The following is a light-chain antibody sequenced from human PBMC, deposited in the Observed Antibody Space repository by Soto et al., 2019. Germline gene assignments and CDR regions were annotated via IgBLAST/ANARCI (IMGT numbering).Light chain of an antibody. Sequence: QSALTQPASVSGSPGQSITISCTGTSSDVGAYNYVSWYQQHPGKAPKLMIYDVTNRPSGVSNRFSGSKSGYTASRTISGLQAEDEADYYCSSYTTSSTYVFGTGTKLTVL. V-gene: IGLV2-14*03. CDR3: SSYTTSSTYV. J-gene: IGLJ1*01. CDR2: DVT. CDR1: SSDVGAYNY.